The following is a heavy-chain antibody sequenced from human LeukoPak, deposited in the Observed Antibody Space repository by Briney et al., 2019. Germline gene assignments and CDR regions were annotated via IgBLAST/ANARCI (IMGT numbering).Heavy chain of an antibody. CDR3: ATRDVYYYGSGAYPCSFYI. D-gene: IGHD3-10*01. CDR1: GFTLSNAG. CDR2: IRSKTDYRTT. J-gene: IGHJ3*02. V-gene: IGHV3-15*01. Sequence: PGGSLRLSSAAWGFTLSNAGMNWVRQAPGKGLEWVGRIRSKTDYRTTDYSVPVKGRFTIARDDSKNKLYMEMNRRKTEDTAVYYCATRDVYYYGSGAYPCSFYIWGQGTMVTVSS.